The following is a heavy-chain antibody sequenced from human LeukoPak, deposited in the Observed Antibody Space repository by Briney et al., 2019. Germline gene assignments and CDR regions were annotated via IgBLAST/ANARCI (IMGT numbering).Heavy chain of an antibody. D-gene: IGHD3-10*01. CDR1: GFTFSSYG. CDR3: AKDRYGSGSYRYNWFDP. Sequence: GGSLRLSCAASGFTFSSYGMHWVRQAPGKGLEWVAFIRYDGSNKYYADSVKGRFTISRDNSKNTLYLQMNSLRAEDTAAYYCAKDRYGSGSYRYNWFDPWGQGTLVTVSS. J-gene: IGHJ5*02. CDR2: IRYDGSNK. V-gene: IGHV3-30*02.